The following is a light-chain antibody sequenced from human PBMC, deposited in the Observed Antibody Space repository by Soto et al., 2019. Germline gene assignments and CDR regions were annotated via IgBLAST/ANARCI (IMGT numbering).Light chain of an antibody. J-gene: IGKJ1*01. V-gene: IGKV3-11*01. CDR1: QNIYTW. CDR2: DAS. CDR3: QQRSNWPGT. Sequence: TQSPSTLSASVGDRVTITCRASQNIYTWLAWYQQKPGQAPRLLIYDASNRATGIPARFSGSGSGTDFTLTISSLEPEDFAVYYCQQRSNWPGTFGQGTKVDIK.